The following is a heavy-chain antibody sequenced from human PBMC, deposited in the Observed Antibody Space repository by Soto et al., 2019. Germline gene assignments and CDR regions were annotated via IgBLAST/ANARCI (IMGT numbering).Heavy chain of an antibody. V-gene: IGHV1-8*01. J-gene: IGHJ4*02. D-gene: IGHD4-17*01. Sequence: QVQLVQSGAEVKKPGASVKVSCKASGYTFTSHDITWVPQATGQGLEWMGWMNPNSGNTGYAQKFQGSVTMTRNTPISTAYMELSSLRSEDTAVYYCARWDYDVYARFDFGGQGTLVTVSS. CDR2: MNPNSGNT. CDR1: GYTFTSHD. CDR3: ARWDYDVYARFDF.